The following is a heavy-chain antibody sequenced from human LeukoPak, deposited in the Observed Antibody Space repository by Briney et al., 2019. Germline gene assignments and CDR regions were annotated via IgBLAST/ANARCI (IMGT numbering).Heavy chain of an antibody. J-gene: IGHJ6*03. V-gene: IGHV3-11*01. Sequence: KAGGSLRLSCAASGFTFSDYYMSWIRQAPGKGLEWVSYISSSGSTIYYADSVKGRFTISRDNAKNSLYLQMNSLRAEDTAVYYCARSSAYYYYYYYMDIWGKGTTVTVSS. CDR3: ARSSAYYYYYYYMDI. D-gene: IGHD6-25*01. CDR1: GFTFSDYY. CDR2: ISSSGSTI.